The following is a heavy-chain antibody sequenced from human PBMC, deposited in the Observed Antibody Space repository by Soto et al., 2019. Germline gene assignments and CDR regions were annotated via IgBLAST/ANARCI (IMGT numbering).Heavy chain of an antibody. D-gene: IGHD3-10*01. V-gene: IGHV4-31*03. CDR1: GGSISSGGYY. CDR2: IYYSGST. Sequence: PSETLSLPCTVSGGSISSGGYYWSWIRQPPGKGLGWIGYIYYSGSTYYNPSLKSRVTISVDTSKHQFSLKLSSVTAADTAVYYCARTFRFGEGGWFDPWGQGTLVTVSS. J-gene: IGHJ5*02. CDR3: ARTFRFGEGGWFDP.